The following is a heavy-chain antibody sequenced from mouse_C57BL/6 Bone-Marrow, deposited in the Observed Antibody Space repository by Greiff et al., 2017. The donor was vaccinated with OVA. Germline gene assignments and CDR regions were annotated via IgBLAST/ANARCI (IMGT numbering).Heavy chain of an antibody. D-gene: IGHD2-4*01. Sequence: QVQLKQSGAELVKPGASVKLSCKASGYTFTSYWMQWVKQRPGQGLEWIGEIDPSDSYTNYNQKFKGKATLTVDTSSSTAYMQLSSLTSEDSAVYYCARLDDYDEAYWGQGTLVTVSA. V-gene: IGHV1-50*01. J-gene: IGHJ3*01. CDR2: IDPSDSYT. CDR3: ARLDDYDEAY. CDR1: GYTFTSYW.